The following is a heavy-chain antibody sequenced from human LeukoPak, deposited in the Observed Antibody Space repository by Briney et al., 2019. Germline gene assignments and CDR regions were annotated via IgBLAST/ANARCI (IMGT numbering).Heavy chain of an antibody. CDR1: GYTFTSYY. Sequence: ASVTVSCKASGYTFTSYYMHWVRQAPGHGLEWMGIINPSGGSTSYAQKFQGRVTMTRDTSTSTVYMELSSLRSEDTAVYYCARDRLGIAVAGERGDFDYWGQGTLVTVSS. CDR2: INPSGGST. J-gene: IGHJ4*02. CDR3: ARDRLGIAVAGERGDFDY. D-gene: IGHD6-19*01. V-gene: IGHV1-46*01.